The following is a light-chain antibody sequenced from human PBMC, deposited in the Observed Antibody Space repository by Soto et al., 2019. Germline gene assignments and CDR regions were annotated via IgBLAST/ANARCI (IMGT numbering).Light chain of an antibody. Sequence: DIQMTQSPSSLSASVGDRVTITCRASQSISTHLSWYQQKPGKAPKLLIYAASSLQSGVPSRFSGSGSGTDFTLTISSLQAEDFATYYCQRSYITPWTFGQGTKVDIK. J-gene: IGKJ1*01. CDR3: QRSYITPWT. CDR1: QSISTH. V-gene: IGKV1-39*01. CDR2: AAS.